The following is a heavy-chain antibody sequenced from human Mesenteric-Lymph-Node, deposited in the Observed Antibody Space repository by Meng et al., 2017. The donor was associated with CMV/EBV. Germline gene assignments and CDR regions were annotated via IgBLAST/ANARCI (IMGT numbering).Heavy chain of an antibody. CDR1: GFIFSDYW. J-gene: IGHJ4*02. CDR2: IKEGGGEK. V-gene: IGHV3-7*01. Sequence: GGSLRLSCAASGFIFSDYWMSWVRQAPGKGLEWVAYIKEGGGEKFYVDSVEGRFTISRDNSKNTLYLQLNSLRVEDTAVYYCVRDLRHLPDCWGQGMLVTVSS. CDR3: VRDLRHLPDC.